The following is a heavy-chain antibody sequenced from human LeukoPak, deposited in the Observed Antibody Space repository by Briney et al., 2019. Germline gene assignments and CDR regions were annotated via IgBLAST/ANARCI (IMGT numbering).Heavy chain of an antibody. CDR3: ARDMYSINWPSYYYYYYYMDV. J-gene: IGHJ6*03. Sequence: ASVKVSCKASGYTFTCYYMHWVRQAPGQGLEWMGWISPYNGNTNYAQKLQGRVTMTTDTSTTTAYMELRSLKSDDTAVYYCARDMYSINWPSYYYYYYYMDVWGKGTTVTVSS. D-gene: IGHD6-13*01. CDR1: GYTFTCYY. CDR2: ISPYNGNT. V-gene: IGHV1-18*04.